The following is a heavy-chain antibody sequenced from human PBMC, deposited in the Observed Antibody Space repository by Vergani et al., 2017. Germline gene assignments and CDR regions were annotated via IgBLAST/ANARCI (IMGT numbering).Heavy chain of an antibody. CDR3: ASEIAVAGKNDYYYYGMDV. V-gene: IGHV1-18*04. CDR1: GYTFTSYG. CDR2: ISAYNGNT. J-gene: IGHJ6*02. D-gene: IGHD6-19*01. Sequence: QVQLVQSGAEVKKPGASVKVSCKASGYTFTSYGISWVRQAPGQGLEWMGWISAYNGNTNYAQKLQGRVTMTTDTSTSTAYMELRSLRSDDTAVYYCASEIAVAGKNDYYYYGMDVWGQGTTVTVSS.